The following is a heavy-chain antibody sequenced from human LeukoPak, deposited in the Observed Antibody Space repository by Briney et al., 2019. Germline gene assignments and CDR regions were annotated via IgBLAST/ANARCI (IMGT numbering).Heavy chain of an antibody. V-gene: IGHV4-38-2*01. CDR2: IYHSGST. J-gene: IGHJ3*02. D-gene: IGHD3-22*01. CDR1: GYSISSGYY. Sequence: PSETLSLTCAVSGYSISSGYYWGWIRQPPGKGLEWIGSIYHSGSTYCNPSLKSRVTISVDTSKNQFSLKLSSVTAADTAVYYCAIGREYYYDSSGYGAFDIWGQGTMVTVSS. CDR3: AIGREYYYDSSGYGAFDI.